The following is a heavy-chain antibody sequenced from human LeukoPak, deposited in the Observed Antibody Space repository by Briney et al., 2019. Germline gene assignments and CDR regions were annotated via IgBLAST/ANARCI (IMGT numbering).Heavy chain of an antibody. CDR1: GFTFSSYE. J-gene: IGHJ4*02. CDR3: ARDAHGFITEY. D-gene: IGHD3-22*01. Sequence: GGSLRLSCAASGFTFSSYEMNWVRQAPGKGLEWVSYISSSGSTIYYADSVKGRLTISRDNAKNSLYLQMNSLRAEDTAVYYCARDAHGFITEYWGQGTLVTVSS. V-gene: IGHV3-48*03. CDR2: ISSSGSTI.